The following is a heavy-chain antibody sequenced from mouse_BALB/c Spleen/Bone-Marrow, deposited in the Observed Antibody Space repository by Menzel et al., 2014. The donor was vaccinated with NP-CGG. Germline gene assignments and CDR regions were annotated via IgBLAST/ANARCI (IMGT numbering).Heavy chain of an antibody. V-gene: IGHV1S56*01. Sequence: QVQLQQSGLELVKPGASVRISCKASGYTFTNFYIHWVKQRPGQGLEWIGWIYPGDFNTKFNEKFKDKATLTADKSSSTAYMQLSSLTSEDSAVYFCARKSQRAYDSTMYWGPGTSVTVSS. CDR1: GYTFTNFY. J-gene: IGHJ4*01. CDR3: ARKSQRAYDSTMY. CDR2: IYPGDFNT. D-gene: IGHD2-4*01.